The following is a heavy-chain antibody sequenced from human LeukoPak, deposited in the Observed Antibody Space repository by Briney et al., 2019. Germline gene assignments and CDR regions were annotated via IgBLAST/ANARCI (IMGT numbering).Heavy chain of an antibody. CDR2: VYQSGTT. J-gene: IGHJ4*02. V-gene: IGHV4-38-2*02. CDR1: GFSISSGHY. Sequence: SETLSLTCTVSGFSISSGHYWGWVRQPPGAGLEWIGSVYQSGTTYYNPSLKSRVTTSVDMSKNQFSLRLRPVTAADTAVYYCARIFIRNGYSSYFDCWGQGTLVTVSS. CDR3: ARIFIRNGYSSYFDC. D-gene: IGHD5-18*01.